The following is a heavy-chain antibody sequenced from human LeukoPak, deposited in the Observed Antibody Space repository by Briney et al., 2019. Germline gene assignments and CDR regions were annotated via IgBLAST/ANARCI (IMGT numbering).Heavy chain of an antibody. V-gene: IGHV3-23*01. CDR2: TLANDARTRT. J-gene: IGHJ4*02. Sequence: GGSLRPSCAVSGTTFKNYAMTWVRHAPGKGLEWVAGTLANDARTRTYYADSVKGRFTVSRDNSKRAVYLQMNSLRAEDTAVYYCADGGTDTMRGYWGQGTPVTVSS. CDR3: ADGGTDTMRGY. CDR1: GTTFKNYA. D-gene: IGHD3-22*01.